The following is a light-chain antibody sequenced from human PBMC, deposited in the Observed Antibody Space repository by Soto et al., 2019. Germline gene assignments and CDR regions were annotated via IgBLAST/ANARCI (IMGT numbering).Light chain of an antibody. V-gene: IGKV1-5*03. CDR1: QSISPW. J-gene: IGKJ1*01. CDR3: QQYNTLWT. Sequence: DIQMTQSPSTLSASVGNRVTITCRASQSISPWLAWYQQKPGKAPKLLIYYTSSLESGVPSRFSGSGSGTALTLTINSLQPDDFATYYCQQYNTLWTFGQGTKVEIK. CDR2: YTS.